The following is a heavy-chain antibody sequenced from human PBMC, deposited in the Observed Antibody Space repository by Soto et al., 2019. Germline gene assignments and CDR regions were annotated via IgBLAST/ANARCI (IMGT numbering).Heavy chain of an antibody. CDR1: GFTFSSYG. J-gene: IGHJ4*02. Sequence: GGSLRLSCAASGFTFSSYGMHWVRQAPGKGLEWVAVISYDGSNKYYADTVKGRFTISRDNSKNTLYLKMNSLRAEDTAVYFCAKEVLRYFDWLSYYFDYWGQGTLVTVSS. CDR3: AKEVLRYFDWLSYYFDY. CDR2: ISYDGSNK. D-gene: IGHD3-9*01. V-gene: IGHV3-30*18.